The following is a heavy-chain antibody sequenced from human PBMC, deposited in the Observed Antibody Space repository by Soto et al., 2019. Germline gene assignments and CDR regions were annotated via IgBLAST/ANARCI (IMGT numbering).Heavy chain of an antibody. CDR2: IKPNSGGA. CDR3: ARWQVATMWGDFDY. V-gene: IGHV1-2*02. CDR1: GYTFTGYY. Sequence: QVQLVQSGAEVKKPGASVKVSCKASGYTFTGYYMHWVRQAPGQGLEWMGWIKPNSGGANYAQKFQGRVTMTRDTSISTAYMELSRLRSDDTAVYYCARWQVATMWGDFDYWGQGTLVTVSS. J-gene: IGHJ4*02. D-gene: IGHD5-12*01.